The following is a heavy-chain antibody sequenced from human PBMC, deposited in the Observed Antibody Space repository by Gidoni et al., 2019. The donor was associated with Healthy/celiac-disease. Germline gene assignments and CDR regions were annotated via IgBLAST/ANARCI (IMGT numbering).Heavy chain of an antibody. J-gene: IGHJ4*02. V-gene: IGHV4-59*01. D-gene: IGHD3-22*01. Sequence: QVQLQESGPGLVKPSETLSLTCTVSGGSISSYYWSWIRQPPGKGLEWIGYIYYSGSTNYNPSLKSRVTISVDTSKNQFSLKLSSVTAADTAVYYCARDLDDSSGYLSFNYWGQGTLVTVSS. CDR1: GGSISSYY. CDR2: IYYSGST. CDR3: ARDLDDSSGYLSFNY.